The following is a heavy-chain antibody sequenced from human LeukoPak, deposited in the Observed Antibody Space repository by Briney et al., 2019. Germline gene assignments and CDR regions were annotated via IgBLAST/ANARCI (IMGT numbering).Heavy chain of an antibody. J-gene: IGHJ4*02. D-gene: IGHD5-24*01. Sequence: PGGSLRLSCSASGFTFSNYGMHWVRQAPGKGLEWVAVISYDGINKNYADSVKGRFTISRDNSKNTLYLQMNSLRAEDTAVYYCAKDVGEVRWSLDYWGQGTLVTVSS. CDR1: GFTFSNYG. V-gene: IGHV3-30*18. CDR3: AKDVGEVRWSLDY. CDR2: ISYDGINK.